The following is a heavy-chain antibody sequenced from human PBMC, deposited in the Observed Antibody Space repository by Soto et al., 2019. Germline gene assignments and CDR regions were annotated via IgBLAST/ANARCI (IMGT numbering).Heavy chain of an antibody. D-gene: IGHD2-8*01. CDR3: ARDHLIAYYYGMDV. J-gene: IGHJ6*02. CDR1: GGSISSGGYY. CDR2: IYYSGST. Sequence: QVQLQESGPGLVKPSQTLSLTCTVSGGSISSGGYYWSWIRQHPGKGLEWIGYIYYSGSTYYNPSLKSRVTISVDTSKNQFSLKLSSVTAADTAVDYCARDHLIAYYYGMDVWGQGATVTVSS. V-gene: IGHV4-31*03.